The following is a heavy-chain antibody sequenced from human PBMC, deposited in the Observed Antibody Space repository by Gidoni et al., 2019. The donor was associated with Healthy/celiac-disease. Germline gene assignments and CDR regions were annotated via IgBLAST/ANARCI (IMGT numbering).Heavy chain of an antibody. CDR3: ARQVKWLLPRTFDY. CDR2: IYYSGST. D-gene: IGHD3-22*01. CDR1: GGSISSSSYY. V-gene: IGHV4-39*01. Sequence: QLQLQESGPGLVKPSETLSLTCTVSGGSISSSSYYWGWIRQPPGKGLEWIGSIYYSGSTYYNPSLKSRVTISVDTSKNQFSLKLSSVTAADTAVYYCARQVKWLLPRTFDYWGQGTLVTVSS. J-gene: IGHJ4*02.